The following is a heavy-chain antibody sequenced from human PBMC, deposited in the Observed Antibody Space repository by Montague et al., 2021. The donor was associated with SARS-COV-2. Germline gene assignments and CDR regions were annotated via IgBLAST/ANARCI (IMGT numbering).Heavy chain of an antibody. CDR3: SRDRNDGYDRFFDY. Sequence: SETLSLTCSVSDGSISTSNYCGWLRQTPGKGLVWIASIHFTGTTSYKPPPQSRVTMSVDTSRNQFSLKLTSLTAADTAIFFCSRDRNDGYDRFFDYWGQGTLVTVSS. D-gene: IGHD5-12*01. J-gene: IGHJ4*02. V-gene: IGHV4-39*07. CDR2: IHFTGTT. CDR1: DGSISTSNY.